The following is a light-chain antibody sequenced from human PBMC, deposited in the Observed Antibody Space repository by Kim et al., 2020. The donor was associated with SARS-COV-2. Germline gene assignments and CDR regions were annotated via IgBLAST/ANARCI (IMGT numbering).Light chain of an antibody. Sequence: RATLNCKSSHTVLYNSNNKNYVAWYQQKPGQAPKLLIYWASIRESGVSDRFSGSGSETDFTLTISSLQAEDVAVYYCQQYYSTPPSFGQGTKLEI. CDR3: QQYYSTPPS. V-gene: IGKV4-1*01. CDR2: WAS. J-gene: IGKJ2*03. CDR1: HTVLYNSNNKNY.